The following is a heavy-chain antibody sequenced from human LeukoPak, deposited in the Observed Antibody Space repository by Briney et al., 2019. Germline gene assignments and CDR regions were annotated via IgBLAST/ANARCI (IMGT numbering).Heavy chain of an antibody. CDR1: GFTISGHW. Sequence: GGSLRPSCAASGFTISGHWMNWVRQAPGKGLEWVSSISSSSSYICYADSVKGRFTISRDNAKNSLYLQMNSLRAEDTAVYYCARGSDRLAFDIWGQGTMVTVSS. J-gene: IGHJ3*02. V-gene: IGHV3-21*01. CDR2: ISSSSSYI. CDR3: ARGSDRLAFDI. D-gene: IGHD3-22*01.